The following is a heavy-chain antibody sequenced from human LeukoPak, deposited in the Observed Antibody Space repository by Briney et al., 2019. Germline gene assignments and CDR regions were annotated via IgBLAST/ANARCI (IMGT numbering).Heavy chain of an antibody. CDR3: ARSDGPTLAYCGGDCEHWVWFDP. D-gene: IGHD2-21*02. V-gene: IGHV1-18*01. CDR1: GYTFTSYG. J-gene: IGHJ5*02. Sequence: ASXKVSCKASGYTFTSYGISWVRQAPGQGLEWMGWISAYNGKTNYAQKLQGRVTMTTDTSTSTAYMELRSLRSDDTAVYYCARSDGPTLAYCGGDCEHWVWFDPWGQGTLVTVSS. CDR2: ISAYNGKT.